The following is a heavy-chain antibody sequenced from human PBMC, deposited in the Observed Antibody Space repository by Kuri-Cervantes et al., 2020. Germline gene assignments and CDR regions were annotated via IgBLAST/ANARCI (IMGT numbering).Heavy chain of an antibody. CDR3: AKSRFGELFVGVYYYMDV. CDR2: IYHRGST. J-gene: IGHJ6*03. Sequence: SETLSLTCAVSGGSISSSNWGSWVRQPPGRGREWIGEIYHRGSTNYNPSLKGRVTISVVKAKNQFSPELSSVTSVDTAVYYCAKSRFGELFVGVYYYMDVWGKGTTVTVSS. D-gene: IGHD3-10*01. V-gene: IGHV4-4*02. CDR1: GGSISSSNW.